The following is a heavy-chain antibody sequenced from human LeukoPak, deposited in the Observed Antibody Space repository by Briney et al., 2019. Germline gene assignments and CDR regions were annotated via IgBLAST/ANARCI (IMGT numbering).Heavy chain of an antibody. J-gene: IGHJ1*01. V-gene: IGHV3-30*18. CDR2: ISYDGSNK. CDR3: AKEDVVVITIRYFQH. Sequence: PGRSLRLSCAASGFTFSSYGMHCVRQAPGKGLEWVAVISYDGSNKYYADSVKGRFTISRDNSKNTLYLQMHSLRTEDTAIYYCAKEDVVVITIRYFQHWGQGSLVTVSS. CDR1: GFTFSSYG. D-gene: IGHD3-22*01.